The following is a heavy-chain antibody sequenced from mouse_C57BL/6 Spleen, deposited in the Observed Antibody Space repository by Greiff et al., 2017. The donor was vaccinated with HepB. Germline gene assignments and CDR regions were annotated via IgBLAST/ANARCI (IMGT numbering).Heavy chain of an antibody. D-gene: IGHD1-1*01. CDR1: GFTFSNYW. J-gene: IGHJ2*01. CDR2: IRLKSDNYAT. CDR3: TGGTTVVATNDY. V-gene: IGHV6-3*01. Sequence: EVKLVESGGGLVQPGGSMKLSCVASGFTFSNYWMNWVRQSPEKGLEWVAQIRLKSDNYATHYAESVKGRFTISRDDSKSSVYLQMNNLRAEDTGIYYCTGGTTVVATNDYWGQGTTLTVSS.